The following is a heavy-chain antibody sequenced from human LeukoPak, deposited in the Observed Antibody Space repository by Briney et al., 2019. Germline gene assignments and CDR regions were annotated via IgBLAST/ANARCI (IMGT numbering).Heavy chain of an antibody. CDR2: ISGSGGST. CDR3: AKDLYLGYCSGGSCYPHSY. Sequence: TGGSLRLSCAASGFTFSSYAMSWVRQAPGKGLEWVSAISGSGGSTYYADSVKGRFTISRDNSKNTLYLQMNSLRAEDTAVYYCAKDLYLGYCSGGSCYPHSYWGQGTLVTVSS. CDR1: GFTFSSYA. D-gene: IGHD2-15*01. V-gene: IGHV3-23*01. J-gene: IGHJ4*02.